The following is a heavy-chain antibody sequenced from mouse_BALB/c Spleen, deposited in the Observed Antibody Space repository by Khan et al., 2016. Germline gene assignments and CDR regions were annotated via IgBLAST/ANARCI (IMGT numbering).Heavy chain of an antibody. Sequence: QVQLKQSGPGLVAPSQSLSITCTVSGFSLTGYGVNWVRQPPGKGLEWLGMIWGDGSTDYNSALKSRLSISKDNSKSQVFLKMNSLQTDDTARYYCARDPAYGSRRHWYFDVWGAGTTVTVSS. J-gene: IGHJ1*01. CDR3: ARDPAYGSRRHWYFDV. CDR1: GFSLTGYG. CDR2: IWGDGST. V-gene: IGHV2-6-7*01. D-gene: IGHD1-1*01.